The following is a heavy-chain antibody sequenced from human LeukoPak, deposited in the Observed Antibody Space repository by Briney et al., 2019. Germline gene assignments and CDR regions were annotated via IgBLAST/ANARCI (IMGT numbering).Heavy chain of an antibody. CDR1: GFTFSSYW. V-gene: IGHV3-7*01. CDR3: ARGGTAMGYYYYYMDV. CDR2: IKQDGSEK. J-gene: IGHJ6*03. Sequence: GGSLRLSCAASGFTFSSYWMSWVRQAPGKGLEWVANIKQDGSEKYYVDSVKGRFTISRDNAKNSLYLQMNSLRAEDTAVYYCARGGTAMGYYYYYMDVWGKGTTVTISS. D-gene: IGHD5-18*01.